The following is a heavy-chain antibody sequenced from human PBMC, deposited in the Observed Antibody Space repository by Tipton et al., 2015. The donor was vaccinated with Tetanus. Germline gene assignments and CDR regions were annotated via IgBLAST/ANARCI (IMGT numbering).Heavy chain of an antibody. CDR2: IYYSGST. V-gene: IGHV4-59*01. CDR1: GGSISSYY. Sequence: TLSLTCTVSGGSISSYYWTWIRQPPGKGLEWIGYIYYSGSTNYNPSLKSRVSMSVDTSKNQFSLKVTSVTAADSAVYFCARDFRGNGDGWYWDYWGQGTLVTVSS. CDR3: ARDFRGNGDGWYWDY. D-gene: IGHD6-19*01. J-gene: IGHJ4*02.